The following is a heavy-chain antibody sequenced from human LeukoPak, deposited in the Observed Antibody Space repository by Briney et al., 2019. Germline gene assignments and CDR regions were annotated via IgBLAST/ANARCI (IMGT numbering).Heavy chain of an antibody. CDR2: INPNSGGT. V-gene: IGHV1-2*02. J-gene: IGHJ4*02. Sequence: ASVKVSCKASGYTFTGYYMHWVRQAPGQGLEWMGWINPNSGGTNYAQKFQGRVTMTRDTSISTAYMELSRLRSDDTAVYYCARRPLDIVVVPYFDYWGQGTLVTVSS. CDR1: GYTFTGYY. CDR3: ARRPLDIVVVPYFDY. D-gene: IGHD2-2*03.